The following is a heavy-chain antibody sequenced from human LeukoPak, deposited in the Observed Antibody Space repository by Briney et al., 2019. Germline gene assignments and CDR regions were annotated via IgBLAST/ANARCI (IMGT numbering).Heavy chain of an antibody. CDR1: GCLFRTYA. J-gene: IGHJ4*02. Sequence: GASVKVLYDVCGCLFRTYAIRCARQAPGQGLEWMGRIIPILGIANYAQKFQGRVTITADKSTSTAYMELSSLRSDDTAVYYHARTPMDTAMVPFDYWRQGTLVTVSS. D-gene: IGHD5-18*01. CDR3: ARTPMDTAMVPFDY. CDR2: IIPILGIA. V-gene: IGHV1-69*04.